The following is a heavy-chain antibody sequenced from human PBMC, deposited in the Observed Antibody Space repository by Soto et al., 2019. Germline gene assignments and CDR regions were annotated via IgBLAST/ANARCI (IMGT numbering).Heavy chain of an antibody. D-gene: IGHD5-18*01. CDR3: ARDTAMAHGHFDY. Sequence: SETLSLTCTVSGGSISSGGYYWSWIRQHPGKGLEWIGYIYYSGSTYYNPSLKSRVTISVDTSKNQFSLKLSSVTAADTAVYYCARDTAMAHGHFDYWGQGTLVNVSS. V-gene: IGHV4-31*03. CDR2: IYYSGST. CDR1: GGSISSGGYY. J-gene: IGHJ4*02.